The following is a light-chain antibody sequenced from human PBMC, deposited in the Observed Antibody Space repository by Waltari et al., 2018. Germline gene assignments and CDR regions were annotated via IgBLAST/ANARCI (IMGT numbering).Light chain of an antibody. CDR1: SGDIGASKY. J-gene: IGLJ2*01. V-gene: IGLV2-14*01. CDR3: SSFTTDTGVV. CDR2: DVT. Sequence: QSALTQPASVSGSPGQSITISCTGTSGDIGASKYVSWYQQHPGIAPKLIIYDVTKRPSGISGRFSVSTSGDPASLPTSPLQGEDEAHYYCSSFTTDTGVVFGGGTNLTVL.